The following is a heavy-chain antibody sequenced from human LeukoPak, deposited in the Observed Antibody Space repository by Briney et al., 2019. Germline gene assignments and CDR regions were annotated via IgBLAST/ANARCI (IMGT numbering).Heavy chain of an antibody. Sequence: GGSLRLSCAASGFTFSSYWMSWVRQAPGKGLEWVANIKQDGSEKYYVDSVKGRFTISRDNAKNSLYLQMNSLRAEDTVVYYCARDRGDGYPGNYYYYGMDVWGQGTTVTVSS. CDR3: ARDRGDGYPGNYYYYGMDV. J-gene: IGHJ6*02. CDR2: IKQDGSEK. CDR1: GFTFSSYW. D-gene: IGHD5-24*01. V-gene: IGHV3-7*05.